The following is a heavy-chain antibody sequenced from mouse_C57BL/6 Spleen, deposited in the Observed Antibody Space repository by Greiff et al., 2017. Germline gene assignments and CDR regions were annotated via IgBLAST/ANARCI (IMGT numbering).Heavy chain of an antibody. J-gene: IGHJ4*01. CDR2: IHPNSGST. CDR3: ARVDYYGSSFMDS. CDR1: GYTFTSYW. V-gene: IGHV1-64*01. D-gene: IGHD1-1*01. Sequence: QVQLQQPGAELVKPGASVKLSCKASGYTFTSYWMHWVKQRPGQGLEWIGMIHPNSGSTNYNEKFKSKATLTVDKSSSTAYMQLSSLTSEDSAVYYCARVDYYGSSFMDSWGQGTSVTVSS.